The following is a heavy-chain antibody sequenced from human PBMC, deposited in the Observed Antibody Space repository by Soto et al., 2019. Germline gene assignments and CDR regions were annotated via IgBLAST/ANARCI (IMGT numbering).Heavy chain of an antibody. CDR2: IYSGGST. V-gene: IGHV3-66*01. D-gene: IGHD6-13*01. J-gene: IGHJ4*02. CDR3: ARDTSSRSWYAGYFAY. CDR1: GFTVSSNY. Sequence: EVQLVESGGGLVQPGGSLRLSCAASGFTVSSNYMSWVRQAPGKGLEWVSVIYSGGSTYYADSVKGRFTISRDNSKNTLDLQMNSLRSEDTAVYYCARDTSSRSWYAGYFAYWGQGPLVTVSS.